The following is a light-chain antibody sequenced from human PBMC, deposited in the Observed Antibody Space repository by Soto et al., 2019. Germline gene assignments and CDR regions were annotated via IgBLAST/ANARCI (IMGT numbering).Light chain of an antibody. V-gene: IGKV1-39*01. CDR2: AAS. CDR3: HQSYSTPLT. Sequence: DIQMTQSPSSLSASVGDRVTITCRASQSISNYLNWYQQKPGKAPKLLMFAASSLQSGVPSRFSGGGSVTDFTLTISSLQPEAFATYYCHQSYSTPLTFGQGTKVEIK. J-gene: IGKJ1*01. CDR1: QSISNY.